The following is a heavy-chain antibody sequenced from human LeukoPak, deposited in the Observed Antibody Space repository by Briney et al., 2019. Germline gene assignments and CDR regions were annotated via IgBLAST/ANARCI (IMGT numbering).Heavy chain of an antibody. V-gene: IGHV3-33*01. Sequence: GGSLRLSCAASGFTFSSYGMHWVRQAPGKGLEWVAVIWYDGSSKYYADSVKGRFTISRDNSKNTLYLQMNSLRAEDTAVYYCATQLRYFDWLPLGYWGQGTLVTVSS. J-gene: IGHJ4*02. CDR1: GFTFSSYG. D-gene: IGHD3-9*01. CDR3: ATQLRYFDWLPLGY. CDR2: IWYDGSSK.